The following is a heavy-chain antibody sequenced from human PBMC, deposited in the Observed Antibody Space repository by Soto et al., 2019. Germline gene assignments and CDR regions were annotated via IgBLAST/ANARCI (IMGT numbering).Heavy chain of an antibody. CDR2: ISVSGGST. V-gene: IGHV3-23*01. CDR3: TRPGGYDPEAFDI. D-gene: IGHD3-16*01. CDR1: GFTFSSYA. Sequence: PGGSLRLSCAASGFTFSSYAMIWVRQAPGKGLEWVPDISVSGGSTYYADSVRGRFTISRDNSKNTLYLQMNSLRAEDTAVYYCTRPGGYDPEAFDIWGQGTMVTVSS. J-gene: IGHJ3*02.